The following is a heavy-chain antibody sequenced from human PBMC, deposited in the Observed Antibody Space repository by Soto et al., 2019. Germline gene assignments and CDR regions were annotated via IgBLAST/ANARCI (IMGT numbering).Heavy chain of an antibody. CDR3: ARDKDWAFDY. J-gene: IGHJ4*02. CDR2: IFATSTTI. V-gene: IGHV3-48*04. CDR1: GFTFSSYS. Sequence: PGGSLRLSCVASGFTFSSYSMVWVRQAPGKGLEWVSYIFATSTTIYYADSVKGRLTVSRDNAQNSLFLLMNSLRAEDTAVYYCARDKDWAFDYWGQGTLVTVS. D-gene: IGHD3-9*01.